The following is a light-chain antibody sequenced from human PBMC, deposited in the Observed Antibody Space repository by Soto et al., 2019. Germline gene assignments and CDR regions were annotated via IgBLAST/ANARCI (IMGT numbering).Light chain of an antibody. V-gene: IGKV1-5*03. Sequence: DIQMTQSPSTLSASVGDGVTISCRASQYVRNWLAWYQQKPGKAPRLLIPKASSLQDGVPSRFSGSGSGTQFTLNITSLQPDDVATYYCQQYNTFSRTFGQGTRVDIK. J-gene: IGKJ1*01. CDR3: QQYNTFSRT. CDR1: QYVRNW. CDR2: KAS.